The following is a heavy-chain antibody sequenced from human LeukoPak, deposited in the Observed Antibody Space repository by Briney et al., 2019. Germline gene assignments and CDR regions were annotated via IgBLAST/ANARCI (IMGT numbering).Heavy chain of an antibody. Sequence: ASVKVSCKASSYTFTNYAFTWVRQAPGQGLEWMGWISAYNGNTNYAQKLQGRVTMTTDTSTSTAYMELRSLRSDDTAVYYCARDTTYYYDSSGYYLDYWGQGTLVTVSS. J-gene: IGHJ4*02. V-gene: IGHV1-18*01. CDR1: SYTFTNYA. CDR3: ARDTTYYYDSSGYYLDY. CDR2: ISAYNGNT. D-gene: IGHD3-22*01.